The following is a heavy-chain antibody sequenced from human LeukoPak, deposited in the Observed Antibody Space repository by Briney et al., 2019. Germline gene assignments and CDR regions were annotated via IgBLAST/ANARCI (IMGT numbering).Heavy chain of an antibody. Sequence: PGGSLRLSCAASGFTFSSYEMNWVRQAPGKGLEWVANIKQDGSEKYYVDSVKGRFTISRDNAKNSLYLQMNSLRAEDTAVYYCARDILLGGRIYYFDYWGQGTLVTVSS. CDR3: ARDILLGGRIYYFDY. CDR1: GFTFSSYE. J-gene: IGHJ4*02. V-gene: IGHV3-7*01. D-gene: IGHD2-15*01. CDR2: IKQDGSEK.